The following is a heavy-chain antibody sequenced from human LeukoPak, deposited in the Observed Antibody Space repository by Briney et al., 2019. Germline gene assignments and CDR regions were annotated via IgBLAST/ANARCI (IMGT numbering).Heavy chain of an antibody. V-gene: IGHV3-11*01. CDR2: ISSSGSTI. D-gene: IGHD6-13*01. CDR1: GFTFSDYY. J-gene: IGHJ5*02. CDR3: AKDRPYISSWYGCSTP. Sequence: GGSLRLSCAASGFTFSDYYMSWIRQAPGKGLEWVSYISSSGSTIYYADSVKGRFTISRDSSRSTLYLQMHSLRAEDTAVYYCAKDRPYISSWYGCSTPWGQGTLVTVSS.